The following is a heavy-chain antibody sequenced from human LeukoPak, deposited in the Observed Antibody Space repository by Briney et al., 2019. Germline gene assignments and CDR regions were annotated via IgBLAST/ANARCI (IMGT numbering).Heavy chain of an antibody. J-gene: IGHJ3*02. D-gene: IGHD3-16*02. CDR1: GFTFSDYY. CDR3: AKDLLSTGDDAFDI. Sequence: GGSLRLSCAASGFTFSDYYMSWIRQAPGKGLEWVSYISGSGSTIYYADSVRGRFTISRDNAKNTLYLQMNSLRAEDTAVYYCAKDLLSTGDDAFDIWGQGTMVTVSS. V-gene: IGHV3-11*01. CDR2: ISGSGSTI.